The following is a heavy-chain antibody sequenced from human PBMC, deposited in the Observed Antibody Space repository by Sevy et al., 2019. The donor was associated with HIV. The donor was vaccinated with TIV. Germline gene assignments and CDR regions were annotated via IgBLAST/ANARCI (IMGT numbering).Heavy chain of an antibody. V-gene: IGHV3-23*01. Sequence: GGSLRLSCAASGFTFSNYAMNWVRHAPGKGLEWVSGISGSGGSGTKKNYADSVKGRFTISRDDSKNSLFLKLNSLRAKDTAIYYCARKYDSSGYFDYWGQGTLVTVSS. CDR1: GFTFSNYA. CDR3: ARKYDSSGYFDY. J-gene: IGHJ4*02. CDR2: ISGSGGSGTKK. D-gene: IGHD3-22*01.